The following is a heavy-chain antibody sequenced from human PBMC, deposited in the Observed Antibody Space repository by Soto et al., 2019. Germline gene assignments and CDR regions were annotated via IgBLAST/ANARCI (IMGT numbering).Heavy chain of an antibody. Sequence: PGGSLRLSCAASGFTFSSYAMHWVRQAPGKGLEWVAVISYDGNNKYYADSVKGRFTISRDNSKNTLYLQMNSLRAEDTAVYYCARDMDSSSPPYYYYYGMDVWGQGTTVTVSS. D-gene: IGHD6-6*01. CDR2: ISYDGNNK. CDR3: ARDMDSSSPPYYYYYGMDV. V-gene: IGHV3-30-3*01. J-gene: IGHJ6*02. CDR1: GFTFSSYA.